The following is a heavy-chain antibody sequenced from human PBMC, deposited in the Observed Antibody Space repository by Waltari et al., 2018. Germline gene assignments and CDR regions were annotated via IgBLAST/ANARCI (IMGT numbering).Heavy chain of an antibody. V-gene: IGHV4-31*03. CDR2: IYYSGST. Sequence: QVQLQESGPGLVKPSQTLSLTCTVPGGSISSGGYYWSWISQHPGKGLEWIGYIYYSGSTYYNPSLKSRVTISVDTSKNQFSLKLSSVTAADTAVYYCARDVRSSGYYYYFDYWGQGTLVTVSS. J-gene: IGHJ4*02. CDR1: GGSISSGGYY. D-gene: IGHD3-22*01. CDR3: ARDVRSSGYYYYFDY.